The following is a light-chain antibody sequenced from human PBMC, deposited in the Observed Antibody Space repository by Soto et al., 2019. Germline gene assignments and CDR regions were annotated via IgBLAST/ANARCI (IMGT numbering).Light chain of an antibody. CDR1: SSDVGGYNY. J-gene: IGLJ2*01. CDR3: SSYTSSSTLV. CDR2: EVS. V-gene: IGLV2-14*01. Sequence: QSALTQPASVSGSPGQSITISCTGTSSDVGGYNYVSWYQQYPGKAPKLMIYEVSNRPSGVSNRFSGSKSDNTASLTISGLQTEDEADYYCSSYTSSSTLVFGGGTQLTVL.